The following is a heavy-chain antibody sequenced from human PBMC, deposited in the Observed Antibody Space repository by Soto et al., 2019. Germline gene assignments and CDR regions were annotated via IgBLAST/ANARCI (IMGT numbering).Heavy chain of an antibody. CDR2: IYYNGTT. CDR1: GDSVSNDNYY. D-gene: IGHD3-16*01. CDR3: ARSQRGRTAFTFDY. V-gene: IGHV4-61*01. J-gene: IGHJ4*02. Sequence: SETLSLTCAVSGDSVSNDNYYWSWIRQPPGKGLEWIGYIYYNGTTNHNSYLKSRLSLSVDMSKNQFSLKLASVTAADTAVYFCARSQRGRTAFTFDYWGQGALVTVSS.